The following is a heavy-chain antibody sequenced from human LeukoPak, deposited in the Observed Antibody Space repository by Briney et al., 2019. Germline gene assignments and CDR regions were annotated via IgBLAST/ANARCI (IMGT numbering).Heavy chain of an antibody. CDR3: ARDSGRYFDWLLGI. V-gene: IGHV4-59*01. CDR2: IYDSENT. D-gene: IGHD3-9*01. Sequence: SETLSLTCNVSGGSISSYYWSWIRQPPGKGLEWIGYIYDSENTNYNPSLKSRVTISADTSKNQFSLKLSSVTAADTAVYYCARDSGRYFDWLLGIWGQGALVTVSS. CDR1: GGSISSYY. J-gene: IGHJ4*02.